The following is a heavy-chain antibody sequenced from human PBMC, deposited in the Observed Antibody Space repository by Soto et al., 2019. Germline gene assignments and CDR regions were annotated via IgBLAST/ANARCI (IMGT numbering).Heavy chain of an antibody. D-gene: IGHD3-3*01. CDR1: GGSFSGYY. J-gene: IGHJ4*02. CDR2: INHSGST. Sequence: PSETLSLTCAVYGGSFSGYYWSWIRQPPGKGLEWIGEINHSGSTNYNPSLKSRVTISVDTSKNQFSLKLSSVTAADTAVYYCARGGFWSGYYSSRTQPPTDYWGQGTLVTVSS. CDR3: ARGGFWSGYYSSRTQPPTDY. V-gene: IGHV4-34*01.